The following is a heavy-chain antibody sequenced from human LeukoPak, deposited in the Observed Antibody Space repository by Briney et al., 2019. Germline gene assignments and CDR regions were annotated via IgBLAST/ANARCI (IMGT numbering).Heavy chain of an antibody. CDR2: ISYDGSNK. D-gene: IGHD3-3*01. Sequence: GGSLRLSCAASGFTFSSYRMHWVPQAQGKGREWGAIISYDGSNKYYADSVKGRFNISRDNSKNTLYVQMNSLRAEDTAVYYCAKSLSEGYYDFWSGERNWFDPWGQGTLVTVSS. V-gene: IGHV3-30*18. J-gene: IGHJ5*02. CDR3: AKSLSEGYYDFWSGERNWFDP. CDR1: GFTFSSYR.